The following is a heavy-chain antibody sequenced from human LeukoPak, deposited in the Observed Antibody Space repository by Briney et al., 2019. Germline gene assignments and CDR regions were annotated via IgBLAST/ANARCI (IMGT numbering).Heavy chain of an antibody. CDR2: ISSSSSYI. CDR3: ALIAAAGNGDF. Sequence: GGSLRLSCAASAFTFSSYSMNWVRQAPGKGLEWVSSISSSSSYIYYADSVKGRFTISRDNAKNSLYLRMNSLRAEDTAVYYCALIAAAGNGDFWGQRTLVTVSS. J-gene: IGHJ4*02. D-gene: IGHD6-13*01. V-gene: IGHV3-21*01. CDR1: AFTFSSYS.